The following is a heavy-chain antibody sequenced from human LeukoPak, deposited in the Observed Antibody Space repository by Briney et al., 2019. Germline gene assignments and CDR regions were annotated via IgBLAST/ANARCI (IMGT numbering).Heavy chain of an antibody. Sequence: GGSLRLSCAASGFTFSSYAMSWVRQAPGKGLEWVSSISSSSSYIYYADSVKGRFTISRDNAKNSLYLQMNSLRAEDTAVYYCARFGPVVPAAIEDYWGQGTLVTVSS. CDR1: GFTFSSYA. D-gene: IGHD2-2*02. CDR2: ISSSSSYI. V-gene: IGHV3-21*01. J-gene: IGHJ4*02. CDR3: ARFGPVVPAAIEDY.